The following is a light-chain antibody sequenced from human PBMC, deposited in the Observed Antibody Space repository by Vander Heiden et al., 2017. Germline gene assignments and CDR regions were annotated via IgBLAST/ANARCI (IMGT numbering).Light chain of an antibody. CDR1: QSVGNN. Sequence: DIVMTQSPATLSVSPGERVTLTCWTSQSVGNNLVWYQQKPGQAPRILIYGASTRATGIPARFSGSWSGTEFTLTISSLQSEDFAVYYCQQNKNWPLTFGGGTKVEIK. CDR2: GAS. J-gene: IGKJ4*01. CDR3: QQNKNWPLT. V-gene: IGKV3-15*01.